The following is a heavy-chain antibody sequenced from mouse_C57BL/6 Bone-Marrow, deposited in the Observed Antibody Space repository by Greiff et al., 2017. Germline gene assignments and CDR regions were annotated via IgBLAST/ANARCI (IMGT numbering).Heavy chain of an antibody. J-gene: IGHJ4*01. D-gene: IGHD1-1*01. CDR1: GYTFTDYY. V-gene: IGHV1-19*01. CDR2: INPYNGGT. Sequence: VQLQQSGPVLVKPGASVKMSCKASGYTFTDYYMNWVKQSHGKSLEWIGVINPYNGGTSYNQKFKGKATLTVDKSSSTAYMELNSLTSEDSAVYYCARESTTVVAPYAMDYWGQGTSVTVSS. CDR3: ARESTTVVAPYAMDY.